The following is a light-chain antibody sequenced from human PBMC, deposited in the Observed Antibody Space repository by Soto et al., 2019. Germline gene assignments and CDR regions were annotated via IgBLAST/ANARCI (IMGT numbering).Light chain of an antibody. CDR3: SSYTSSSTDV. CDR1: SSDVGGDNY. CDR2: DVS. Sequence: QSVLTQPASVSGSPGQSITISCTGTSSDVGGDNYVSWYQQHPGKAPKLMIYDVSNRPSGVSNRFSGSKSGNTASLTISGLQAEDEADYYCSSYTSSSTDVFGTGTKLTVL. V-gene: IGLV2-14*01. J-gene: IGLJ1*01.